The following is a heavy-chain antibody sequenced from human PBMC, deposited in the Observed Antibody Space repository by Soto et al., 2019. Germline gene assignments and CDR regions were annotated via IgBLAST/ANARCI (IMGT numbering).Heavy chain of an antibody. CDR3: AGGGNEYEHFAL. Sequence: VQLVQSGAEVKKPGSSVKVSCKASGGNFSSYAISRVRQTPGQGLEWMGGLIPIFGTANYAQKFQGRVTITADESTSTAYMELSSLRSEDTAVYYCAGGGNEYEHFALWGRGTLVTVSS. V-gene: IGHV1-69*01. J-gene: IGHJ2*01. CDR2: LIPIFGTA. CDR1: GGNFSSYA. D-gene: IGHD3-10*01.